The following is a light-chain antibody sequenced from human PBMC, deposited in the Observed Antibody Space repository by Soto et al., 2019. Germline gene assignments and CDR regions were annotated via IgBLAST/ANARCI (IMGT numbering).Light chain of an antibody. CDR3: HQYNNWLTIS. CDR2: GAS. J-gene: IGKJ3*01. V-gene: IGKV3-15*01. CDR1: QSVSSN. Sequence: EIVMTQSPATLSVSPGERATLSCRASQSVSSNLAWYQQKPGQAPMLLIYGASTRATGIPARFSGGGSRTEFTITISTLHSEDFAVYYCHQYNNWLTISFGPGTKVDIK.